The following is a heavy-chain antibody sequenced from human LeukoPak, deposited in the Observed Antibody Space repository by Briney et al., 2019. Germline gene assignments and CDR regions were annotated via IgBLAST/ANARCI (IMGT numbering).Heavy chain of an antibody. J-gene: IGHJ4*02. CDR2: IKSKTDGGTT. CDR3: TTEDNWNYGLDY. V-gene: IGHV3-15*01. CDR1: GFTFSNAW. Sequence: PGGSLRLSCAASGFTFSNAWMSWVRQAPGKGLEWVGRIKSKTDGGTTDYAAPVKGRFTISRDDSKNTLYLQMNSLKTEDTAVYYCTTEDNWNYGLDYWGQGTLVTVSS. D-gene: IGHD1-7*01.